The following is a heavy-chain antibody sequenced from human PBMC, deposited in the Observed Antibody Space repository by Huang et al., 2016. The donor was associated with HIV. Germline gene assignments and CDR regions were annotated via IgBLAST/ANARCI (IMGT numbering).Heavy chain of an antibody. D-gene: IGHD5-18*01. J-gene: IGHJ4*02. CDR3: ASHFRLRGYSYALFDY. CDR2: ISSSGSTL. CDR1: GLTFSDYY. V-gene: IGHV3-11*04. Sequence: QVQLVESGGGLVKPGGSLRLSCAASGLTFSDYYMSWIRQAPGKGLELVSYISSSGSTLYYADSVKGRFTISRDNAKNSLYLQMNSLRAEDTAVYYCASHFRLRGYSYALFDYWGQGTLVTVSS.